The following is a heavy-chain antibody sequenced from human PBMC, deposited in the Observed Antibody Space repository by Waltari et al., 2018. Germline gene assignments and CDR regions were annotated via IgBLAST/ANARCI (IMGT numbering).Heavy chain of an antibody. CDR1: GGDYW. CDR3: TTNPPGY. CDR2: VKSDGPRP. J-gene: IGHJ4*02. V-gene: IGHV3-74*01. Sequence: EVQLVESGGGLVQSGGSLRLSCADSGGDYWMDWVRQAPGKGLMWVSRVKSDGPRPTYADSVKGRFTVSRDSANNMLYLQMNSLRAEDTAVYYCTTNPPGYWGQGTLVTVSS.